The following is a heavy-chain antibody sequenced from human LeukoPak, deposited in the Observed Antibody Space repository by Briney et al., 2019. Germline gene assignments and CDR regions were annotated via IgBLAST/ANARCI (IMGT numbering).Heavy chain of an antibody. CDR2: IIPIFGTA. CDR1: GGTFSSYA. V-gene: IGHV1-69*13. Sequence: ASVKVSCKASGGTFSSYAISWVRQAPGQGLEWMGGIIPIFGTANYAQKFQGRVTITADESTSTAYMELSSLRAEDTAVYYCAKVSGFGELLFNYYMDVWGKGTTVTVSS. CDR3: AKVSGFGELLFNYYMDV. D-gene: IGHD3-10*01. J-gene: IGHJ6*03.